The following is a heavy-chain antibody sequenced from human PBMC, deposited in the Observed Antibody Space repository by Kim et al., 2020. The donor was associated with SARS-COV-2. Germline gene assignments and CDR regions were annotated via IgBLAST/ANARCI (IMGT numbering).Heavy chain of an antibody. V-gene: IGHV3-21*01. Sequence: ADSVKGRFTISRDNAKNSLYLQMNSLRAEDTAVYYCARGETWIQLWPSDYWGQGTLVTVSS. CDR3: ARGETWIQLWPSDY. J-gene: IGHJ4*02. D-gene: IGHD5-18*01.